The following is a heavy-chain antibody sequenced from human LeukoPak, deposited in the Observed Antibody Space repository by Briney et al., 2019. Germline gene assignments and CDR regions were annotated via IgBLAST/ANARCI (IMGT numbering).Heavy chain of an antibody. J-gene: IGHJ4*02. CDR2: IIPILGIA. CDR1: GGTFSSYT. CDR3: ARLGPGYYDFWSGYYY. V-gene: IGHV1-69*02. Sequence: SVKVSCKASGGTFSSYTISWVRQAPGQGLECIGRIIPILGIANYAQKFQGRVTITADKSTSTAYMELSSLRSEDTAVYYCARLGPGYYDFWSGYYYWGQGTLVTVSS. D-gene: IGHD3-3*01.